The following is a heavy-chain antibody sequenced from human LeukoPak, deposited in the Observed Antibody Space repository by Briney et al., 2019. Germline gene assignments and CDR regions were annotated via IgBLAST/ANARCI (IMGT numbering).Heavy chain of an antibody. V-gene: IGHV4-39*02. J-gene: IGHJ4*02. D-gene: IGHD3-10*01. CDR3: ARDASVRGVTRYPFDY. Sequence: ASETLSLTCTVSGGSISSSSYYWGCIRQPPGKGLEWIGSIYYSGSTYYNPSLKSRVTISVDTSKNQFSLKLSSVTAADTAVYYCARDASVRGVTRYPFDYWGQGTLVTVSS. CDR1: GGSISSSSYY. CDR2: IYYSGST.